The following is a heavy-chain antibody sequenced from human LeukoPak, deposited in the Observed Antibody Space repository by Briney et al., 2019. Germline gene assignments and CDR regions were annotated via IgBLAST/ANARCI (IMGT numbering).Heavy chain of an antibody. J-gene: IGHJ4*02. V-gene: IGHV3-9*01. D-gene: IGHD2-15*01. CDR3: AKDTYCSGGSCYSYFDY. Sequence: GRSRRLSWAAAGFTFDDYAMHWVRHVAGEGLEWVSGISWNSSSIGYAGSVKGRFTISRDNAKNSLYLQMNSLRAEDTALYYCAKDTYCSGGSCYSYFDYWGQGTLVTVSS. CDR1: GFTFDDYA. CDR2: ISWNSSSI.